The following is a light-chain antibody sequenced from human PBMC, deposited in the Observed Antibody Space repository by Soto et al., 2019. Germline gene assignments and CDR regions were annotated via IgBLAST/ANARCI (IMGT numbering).Light chain of an antibody. Sequence: DIQVTQSPPTLSASVGDRVTITCRASQTISTWMAWYQQKPGKAPKLLVYDASTLQSGVASRFSGSGSGTDFTLTISSLQPEDFATYYCQQSYTTPLTFGGGTKVDIK. CDR3: QQSYTTPLT. CDR2: DAS. CDR1: QTISTW. V-gene: IGKV1-39*01. J-gene: IGKJ4*01.